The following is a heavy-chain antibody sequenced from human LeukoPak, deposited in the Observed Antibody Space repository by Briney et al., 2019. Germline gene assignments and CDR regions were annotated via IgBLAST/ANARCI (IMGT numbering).Heavy chain of an antibody. D-gene: IGHD2-2*01. CDR3: AKDQPAAYFDY. V-gene: IGHV3-30*02. J-gene: IGHJ4*02. CDR2: VRSDGGIK. CDR1: GFTFSSYG. Sequence: GGSLRLSCAASGFTFSSYGMHWVRQAPGKGLEWVAFVRSDGGIKYYADSVKGRFTISRDNSKNTLSLQMISLRAEDTAVYYCAKDQPAAYFDYWGQGALVTVSS.